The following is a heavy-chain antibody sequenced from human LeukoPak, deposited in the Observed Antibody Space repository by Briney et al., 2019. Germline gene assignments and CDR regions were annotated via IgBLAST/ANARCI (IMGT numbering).Heavy chain of an antibody. V-gene: IGHV3-7*01. CDR3: ARDPRGGSYWAFDY. CDR1: GFTFSSYW. CDR2: IKQDGSEK. D-gene: IGHD1-26*01. J-gene: IGHJ4*02. Sequence: QPGGSLRLSCAASGFTFSSYWMNWVRQAPGKGLEWVANIKQDGSEKYYVDSVKGRFTISRDNAKNSLYLQMNSLRADDTAVYYCARDPRGGSYWAFDYWGQGTLVTVSS.